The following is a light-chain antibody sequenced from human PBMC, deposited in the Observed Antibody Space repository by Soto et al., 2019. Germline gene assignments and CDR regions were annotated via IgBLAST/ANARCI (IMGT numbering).Light chain of an antibody. J-gene: IGLJ1*01. CDR2: YVD. V-gene: IGLV2-14*03. Sequence: QSALTQPASVSGSPGQSITISCTGTSRDVGAYDYVSWYLQYPDKAPQLLIYYVDHRPSGVSIRFSGSKSGNTASLTISGLQAEDEGDYYCCSYADGSIYFFGTGTKLTVL. CDR3: CSYADGSIYF. CDR1: SRDVGAYDY.